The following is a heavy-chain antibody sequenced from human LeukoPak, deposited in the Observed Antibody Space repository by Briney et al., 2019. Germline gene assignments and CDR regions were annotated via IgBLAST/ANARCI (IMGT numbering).Heavy chain of an antibody. D-gene: IGHD6-19*01. J-gene: IGHJ4*02. CDR3: GRDTDLDYSSGWYYFDY. Sequence: SETLSLTCAVYGGSFSGYYWSWIRQPPGKGLEWIGEINHSGSTNYNPSLKSRVTISVDTSKNQFSLKLSSVTAADTAVYYCGRDTDLDYSSGWYYFDYWGQGTLVTVSS. CDR2: INHSGST. CDR1: GGSFSGYY. V-gene: IGHV4-34*01.